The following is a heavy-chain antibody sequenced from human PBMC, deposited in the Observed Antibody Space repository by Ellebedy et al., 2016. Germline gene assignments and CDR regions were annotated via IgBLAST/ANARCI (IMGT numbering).Heavy chain of an antibody. J-gene: IGHJ3*02. CDR1: GGSISSYY. CDR2: IYYSGST. CDR3: ARSRYCTNGVCSPPEDAFDI. Sequence: SETLSLTCTVSGGSISSYYWSWIRQPPGKGLEWIGYIYYSGSTNYNPSLKSRVTISVDTSKNQFSLKLSSVTAADTAVYYCARSRYCTNGVCSPPEDAFDIWGQGTMVTVSS. D-gene: IGHD2-8*01. V-gene: IGHV4-59*08.